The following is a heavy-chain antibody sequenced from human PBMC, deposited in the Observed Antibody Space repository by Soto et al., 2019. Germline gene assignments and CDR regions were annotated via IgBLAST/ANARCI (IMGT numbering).Heavy chain of an antibody. CDR3: ARDGVGGTLFFGFLDY. J-gene: IGHJ4*02. D-gene: IGHD1-26*01. V-gene: IGHV3-33*01. Sequence: QVQLVESGGGVVQPGRSLRLSCAVSEIIFSGYGMHWVRQAPGKGLEWVAVIRFDGSNIHYADSVKGRFTISRDNSKNTLYLQMDSRRAEDTVFYYWARDGVGGTLFFGFLDYWCQGALVTVSS. CDR2: IRFDGSNI. CDR1: EIIFSGYG.